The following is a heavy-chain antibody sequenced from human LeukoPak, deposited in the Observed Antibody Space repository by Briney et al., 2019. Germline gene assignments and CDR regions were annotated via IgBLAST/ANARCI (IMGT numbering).Heavy chain of an antibody. V-gene: IGHV1-8*03. CDR2: MNPHSGNT. CDR1: GYTFTSYD. Sequence: ASVKVSCKASGYTFTSYDINWVRQATGQGLEWMGWMNPHSGNTGYAQKFQGRVTIARNTSISTAYMELSSLRSEDTAVYYCARDPKLAATPRAFDIWGQGTMVTVSS. CDR3: ARDPKLAATPRAFDI. J-gene: IGHJ3*02. D-gene: IGHD2-15*01.